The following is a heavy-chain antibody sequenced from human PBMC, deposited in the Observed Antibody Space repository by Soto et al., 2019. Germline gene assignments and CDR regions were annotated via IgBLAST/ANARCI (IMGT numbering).Heavy chain of an antibody. V-gene: IGHV1-3*01. D-gene: IGHD2-8*01. J-gene: IGHJ5*02. CDR3: AREVVLMVYAISVGNWFDP. CDR1: GYTFTSYA. CDR2: INAGNGNT. Sequence: GASVKLSCKASGYTFTSYAMHWVRQAPGQRLEWMGWINAGNGNTKYSQKFQGRVTITRDTSASTAYMELSSLRSEDTAVYYCAREVVLMVYAISVGNWFDPWGQGTLVTVSS.